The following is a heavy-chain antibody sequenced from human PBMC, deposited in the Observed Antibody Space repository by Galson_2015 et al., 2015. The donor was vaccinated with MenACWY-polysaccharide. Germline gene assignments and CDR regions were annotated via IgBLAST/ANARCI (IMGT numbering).Heavy chain of an antibody. Sequence: PALVKPTQTLTLTCTFSGFSLSTSGVGVGWIRQPPGKALEWLALIYWDDDKRYSPSLKSRLTITKDTSKNQVVLTMTNMDPVDTATYHCAHRRDGGCGGSTCFPWFDPWGQGTVVTVSS. CDR2: IYWDDDK. CDR3: AHRRDGGCGGSTCFPWFDP. J-gene: IGHJ5*02. CDR1: GFSLSTSGVG. V-gene: IGHV2-5*02. D-gene: IGHD2-15*01.